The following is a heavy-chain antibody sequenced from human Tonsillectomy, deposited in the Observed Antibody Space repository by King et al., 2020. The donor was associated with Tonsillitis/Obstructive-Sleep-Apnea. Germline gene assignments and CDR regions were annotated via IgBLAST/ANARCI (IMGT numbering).Heavy chain of an antibody. CDR1: GFSFSSYE. CDR2: ISSSGSTI. D-gene: IGHD6-13*01. Sequence: VQLVESGGGLVQPGGSLRLSCAASGFSFSSYEMNWVRQAPGKGLEWVSYISSSGSTIYYADSVKGRFTISRDNAKNSLYLQMNSLRAEDTAVYYCARGESSSWTNWFDPWGQGTLVTVSS. V-gene: IGHV3-48*03. J-gene: IGHJ5*02. CDR3: ARGESSSWTNWFDP.